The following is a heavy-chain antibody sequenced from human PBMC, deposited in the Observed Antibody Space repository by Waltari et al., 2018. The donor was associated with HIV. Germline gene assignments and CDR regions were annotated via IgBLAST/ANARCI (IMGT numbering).Heavy chain of an antibody. Sequence: QVQLQQSGPGLVKPSQTLSLTCSISGGSVSSKRAAWNWIRQSPSRGLEVLGRKYYRSKWYNDYAISVRSRITINPDISKNQFSLQLNSVTPEDTAVYYCARDQGYSYGDYYYYYMDVWGTGTTVTVSS. CDR3: ARDQGYSYGDYYYYYMDV. D-gene: IGHD5-18*01. CDR2: KYYRSKWYN. V-gene: IGHV6-1*01. J-gene: IGHJ6*03. CDR1: GGSVSSKRAA.